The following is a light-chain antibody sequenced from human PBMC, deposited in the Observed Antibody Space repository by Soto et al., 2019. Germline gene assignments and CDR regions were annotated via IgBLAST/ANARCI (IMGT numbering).Light chain of an antibody. J-gene: IGKJ3*01. Sequence: DVQMTQSPSSLSASVGDRITITCQSSQDIGKFLNWYQQKPGKAPKILIYDGSNLETGVPGRFSGGGSGTNFTFTISSLQPEDIGTYYCQQYDNVVFTFGPGTKVDLK. V-gene: IGKV1-33*01. CDR3: QQYDNVVFT. CDR1: QDIGKF. CDR2: DGS.